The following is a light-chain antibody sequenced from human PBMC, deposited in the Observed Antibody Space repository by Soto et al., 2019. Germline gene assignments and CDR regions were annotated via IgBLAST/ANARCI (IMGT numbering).Light chain of an antibody. CDR1: GSSIGTNT. CDR3: AAWDGSLNNVL. V-gene: IGLV1-44*01. Sequence: QSVLTQPPSASGTPGQRVTISCSGSGSSIGTNTVNWYRQLPGTAPKLLIYGINQRPSGVPDRFSGSKSGTSASLAISGLQSEDEADYYCAAWDGSLNNVLFGGGTKVTVL. J-gene: IGLJ2*01. CDR2: GIN.